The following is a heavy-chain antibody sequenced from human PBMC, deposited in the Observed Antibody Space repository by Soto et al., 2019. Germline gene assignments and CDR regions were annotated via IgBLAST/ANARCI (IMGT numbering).Heavy chain of an antibody. V-gene: IGHV1-69*12. D-gene: IGHD4-17*01. CDR2: IILPFGTA. Sequence: QVRLVQSGAEVKKPGSSVKVSCKASGGTFSNYAISWVRQAPGQGLEWMGGIILPFGTANYAQKFQGRVTITADESMTTTYMELSGLRSEDTAVDYCARGPDYAGYFAYWGQGTLVTVSS. CDR1: GGTFSNYA. CDR3: ARGPDYAGYFAY. J-gene: IGHJ4*02.